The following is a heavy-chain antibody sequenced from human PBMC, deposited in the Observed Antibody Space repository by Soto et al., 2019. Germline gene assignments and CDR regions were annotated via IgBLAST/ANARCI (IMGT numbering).Heavy chain of an antibody. V-gene: IGHV4-30-2*01. CDR1: GGSISSGGYS. CDR3: ARSYCSGGSCYRRWFDP. D-gene: IGHD2-15*01. CDR2: IYHSGST. J-gene: IGHJ5*02. Sequence: QLQLQESGSGLVKPSQTLSLTCAVSGGSISSGGYSWSWIRQPPGKGLEWIGYIYHSGSTYYNPSRTRRVTISVDRAKNQFSLKLSSVTAADTAVYYCARSYCSGGSCYRRWFDPWGQGTLVTVSS.